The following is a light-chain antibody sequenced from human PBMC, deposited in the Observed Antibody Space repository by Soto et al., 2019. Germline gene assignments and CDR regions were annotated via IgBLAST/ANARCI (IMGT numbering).Light chain of an antibody. CDR2: EVR. Sequence: QSVLTQPAAVSGPPGQSITISCTGTSSDVGRYNYVSWYQQHSGKAPKLVIYEVRNRPSGISNRFSASKSGNTASLTISGLQAEDEADYYCTSYTSNTTWVFGGGTHLTVL. CDR3: TSYTSNTTWV. V-gene: IGLV2-14*01. CDR1: SSDVGRYNY. J-gene: IGLJ3*02.